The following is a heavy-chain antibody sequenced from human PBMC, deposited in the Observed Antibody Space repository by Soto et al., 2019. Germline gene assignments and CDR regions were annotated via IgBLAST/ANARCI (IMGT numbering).Heavy chain of an antibody. V-gene: IGHV2-26*01. CDR1: GFSLSNARMG. CDR3: ARLAQGDFWRSYYAMDV. CDR2: IFSNAEK. Sequence: QVTLKESGPVLVKPTETLTLTCTVSGFSLSNARMGVSWIRQPPGKALEWLAHIFSNAEKSYSTSLKSRLTTSKDTSKSQVVLTMTNMDPVDTATYYCARLAQGDFWRSYYAMDVWGQGTTVTVSS. J-gene: IGHJ6*02. D-gene: IGHD3-3*01.